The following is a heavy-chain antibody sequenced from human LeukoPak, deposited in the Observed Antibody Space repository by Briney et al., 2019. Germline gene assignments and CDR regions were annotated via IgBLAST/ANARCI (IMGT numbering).Heavy chain of an antibody. V-gene: IGHV3-21*01. CDR1: GFSFTNTW. CDR3: AREEFTPYYFDY. Sequence: PGGSLRLSCEASGFSFTNTWMSWVRQAPGKGLEWVSSISSSSSYIYYADSVKGRFTISRDNAKNSLYLQMNSLRAEDTAVYYCAREEFTPYYFDYWGQGTLVTVSS. J-gene: IGHJ4*02. CDR2: ISSSSSYI.